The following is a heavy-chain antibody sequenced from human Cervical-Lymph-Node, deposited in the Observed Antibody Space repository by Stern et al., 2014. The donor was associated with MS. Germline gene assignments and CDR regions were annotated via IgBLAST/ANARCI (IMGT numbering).Heavy chain of an antibody. CDR3: ARGRVDLIRALGI. V-gene: IGHV1-8*01. D-gene: IGHD3-16*01. J-gene: IGHJ3*02. Sequence: VQLVESGAEVKKPGASVKVSCKASGYTFTSYDINWVRQATGQGLEWMGWMNPNSGNTGYGQNFQGRVTMTRNTSISTAYMELRSLRSDDTGVYYCARGRVDLIRALGIWGQGTMVTVPS. CDR1: GYTFTSYD. CDR2: MNPNSGNT.